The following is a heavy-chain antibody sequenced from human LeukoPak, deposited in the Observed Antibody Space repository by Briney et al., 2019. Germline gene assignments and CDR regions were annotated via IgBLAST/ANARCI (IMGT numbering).Heavy chain of an antibody. CDR1: GYSISSGYY. J-gene: IGHJ5*02. V-gene: IGHV4-38-2*02. D-gene: IGHD6-13*01. CDR3: ARIPRRAAAGQGWFDP. Sequence: SETLSLTCTVSGYSISSGYYWGWIRQPPGKGLEWIGSIYHSGSTYYNPSLKSRVTISVDKSKNQFSLKLSSVTAADTAVYYCARIPRRAAAGQGWFDPWGQGTLVTVSS. CDR2: IYHSGST.